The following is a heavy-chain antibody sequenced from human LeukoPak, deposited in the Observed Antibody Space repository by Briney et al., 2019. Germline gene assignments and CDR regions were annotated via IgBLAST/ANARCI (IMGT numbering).Heavy chain of an antibody. Sequence: ASVKVSCKASGYTFTGYYMRWVRQAPGQGLEWMGWINPNSGGTNYAQKFQGRVTMTRDASISTAYMELSRLRSDDTAVYYCARSVDIVATTAGYWGQGTLVTVSS. CDR3: ARSVDIVATTAGY. J-gene: IGHJ4*02. CDR2: INPNSGGT. V-gene: IGHV1-2*02. CDR1: GYTFTGYY. D-gene: IGHD5-12*01.